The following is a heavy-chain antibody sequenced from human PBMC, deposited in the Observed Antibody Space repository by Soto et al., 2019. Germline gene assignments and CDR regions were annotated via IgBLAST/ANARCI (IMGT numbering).Heavy chain of an antibody. D-gene: IGHD1-7*01. J-gene: IGHJ4*02. CDR3: ASRDPGTSVDY. V-gene: IGHV4-34*01. CDR2: IDRTGST. CDR1: GGSFSDDASSSDWY. Sequence: PSETLSLTCAVYGGSFSDDASSSDWYWNWIRQSPGKGLEWIGEIDRTGSTNYNPSLKSRVTISLDKSENQFSLKVTSLTAADTAVYYCASRDPGTSVDYWGQGTLVTVSS.